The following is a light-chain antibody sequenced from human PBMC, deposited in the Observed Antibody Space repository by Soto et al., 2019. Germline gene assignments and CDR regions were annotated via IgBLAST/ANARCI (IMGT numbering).Light chain of an antibody. CDR2: AVS. Sequence: QSALTQPPSASGSPGQSVTISCTGTSSDVGRFDYVSWYQQHPGKAPKIIIYAVSERPSGVPDRFSGSKSGNTASLTVSGLQSEDEADYYCSSYAGNNNLLFGGGTKVTVL. CDR3: SSYAGNNNLL. V-gene: IGLV2-8*01. J-gene: IGLJ2*01. CDR1: SSDVGRFDY.